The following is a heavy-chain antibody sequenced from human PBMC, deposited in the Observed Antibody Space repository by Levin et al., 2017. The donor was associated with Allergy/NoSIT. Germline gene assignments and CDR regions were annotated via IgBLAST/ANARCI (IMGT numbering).Heavy chain of an antibody. CDR2: ISASGGST. D-gene: IGHD5-18*01. Sequence: PGGSLRLSCAPSGFTFSNYAMTWVRQSPGKGLEWVSTISASGGSTYYADSVKGRFTISRDNSKNTLYLQMNSLRAEDTAVYYCAKRPAQLWCLDYWGQGTLVTVSS. CDR3: AKRPAQLWCLDY. J-gene: IGHJ4*02. CDR1: GFTFSNYA. V-gene: IGHV3-23*01.